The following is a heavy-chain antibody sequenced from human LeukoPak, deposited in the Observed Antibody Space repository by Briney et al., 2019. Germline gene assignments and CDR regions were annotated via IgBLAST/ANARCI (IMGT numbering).Heavy chain of an antibody. Sequence: PSETLSLTCTVSGGSISSSSYYWGWIRQPPGKGLEWIGSIYYSGSTYYNPSLKSRVTISVDTSKNQFSLKLSSVTAADTAVYYCARDAEPSSSWFDPWGQGTLVTVSS. CDR3: ARDAEPSSSWFDP. CDR1: GGSISSSSYY. V-gene: IGHV4-39*07. CDR2: IYYSGST. J-gene: IGHJ5*02. D-gene: IGHD6-6*01.